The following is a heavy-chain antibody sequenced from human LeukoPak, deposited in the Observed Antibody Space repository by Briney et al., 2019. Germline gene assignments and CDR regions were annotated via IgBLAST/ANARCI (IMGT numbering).Heavy chain of an antibody. CDR1: GFTFSSYA. CDR2: ISGSGGST. Sequence: GGSLRLSCAASGFTFSSYAMSWVRQAPGKGLEWVSAISGSGGSTYYADSVKGRFTISRDNSKNTLYLQMNSLRAEDTAVYYCAKTPTYYYDSSGYFDYWGQGTLVTVSS. V-gene: IGHV3-23*01. CDR3: AKTPTYYYDSSGYFDY. D-gene: IGHD3-22*01. J-gene: IGHJ4*02.